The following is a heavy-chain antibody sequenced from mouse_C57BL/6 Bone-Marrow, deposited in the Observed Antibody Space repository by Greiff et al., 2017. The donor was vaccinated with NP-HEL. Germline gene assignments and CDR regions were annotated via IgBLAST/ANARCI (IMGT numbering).Heavy chain of an antibody. CDR1: GFNIKDDY. J-gene: IGHJ1*03. CDR2: IDPENGDT. CDR3: THYYGSSYGYWYFDV. V-gene: IGHV14-4*01. Sequence: VQLKQSGAELVRPGASVKLSCTASGFNIKDDYMHWVKQRPEQGLEWIGWIDPENGDTEYASKFQGKATITADTSSNTAYLQLSSLTSEDTAVYYCTHYYGSSYGYWYFDVWGTGTTVTVSS. D-gene: IGHD1-1*01.